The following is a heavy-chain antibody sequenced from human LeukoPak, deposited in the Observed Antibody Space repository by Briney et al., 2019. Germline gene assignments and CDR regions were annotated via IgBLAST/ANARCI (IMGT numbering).Heavy chain of an antibody. J-gene: IGHJ4*02. CDR2: IYYSGNT. V-gene: IGHV4-61*01. CDR3: ARLVIAAAGTIDY. Sequence: SETLSLTCSVSGGSVSSGSYYWSWIRQPPGKGLEWIGDIYYSGNTNYNPSLKSRVTISVDTSKNQFSLKLSSVTAADTAVYYCARLVIAAAGTIDYWGQGTLVTVSS. D-gene: IGHD6-13*01. CDR1: GGSVSSGSYY.